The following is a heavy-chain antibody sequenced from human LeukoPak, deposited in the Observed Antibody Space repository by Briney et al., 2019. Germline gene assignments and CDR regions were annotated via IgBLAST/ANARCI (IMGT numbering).Heavy chain of an antibody. CDR3: ARGEDLDFWSGSPMDV. CDR1: GFTVSFNY. D-gene: IGHD3-3*01. J-gene: IGHJ6*03. CDR2: IYSGGSI. V-gene: IGHV3-66*02. Sequence: GGSLRLSCAASGFTVSFNYISWVRQAPGKGLEWVSVIYSGGSIYYADSVKGRFTISRDNSKNTLYLQMNSLRAEDTAVYYCARGEDLDFWSGSPMDVWGKGTTVTVSS.